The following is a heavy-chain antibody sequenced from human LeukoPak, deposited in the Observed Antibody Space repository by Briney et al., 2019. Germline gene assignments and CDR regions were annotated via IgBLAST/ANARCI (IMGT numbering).Heavy chain of an antibody. CDR2: IKQDGSEK. Sequence: GGSLRLSCAASGFTFSSYWMSWVRQAPGKGLEWVANIKQDGSEKYSVNSVKGRFTISRDNAKNPLYLQMNSLRAEDTAIYYCAREDDWNYEDYWGQGTLVTVSS. D-gene: IGHD1-7*01. V-gene: IGHV3-7*01. CDR3: AREDDWNYEDY. J-gene: IGHJ4*02. CDR1: GFTFSSYW.